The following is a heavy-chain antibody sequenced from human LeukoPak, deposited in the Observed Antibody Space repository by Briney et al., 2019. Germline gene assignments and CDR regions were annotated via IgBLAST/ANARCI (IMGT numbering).Heavy chain of an antibody. D-gene: IGHD6-19*01. J-gene: IGHJ3*02. CDR1: GYTFTSYD. CDR2: ISGYNGNT. Sequence: ASVKVSCKASGYTFTSYDINWVRQATGQGLEWMGWISGYNGNTNYAQKFQGRVTMTKDTSTSRVYMELRSLRPDDTAVYYCARDFEAVADEEGYDAFDIWGQGTMVTVSS. CDR3: ARDFEAVADEEGYDAFDI. V-gene: IGHV1-18*01.